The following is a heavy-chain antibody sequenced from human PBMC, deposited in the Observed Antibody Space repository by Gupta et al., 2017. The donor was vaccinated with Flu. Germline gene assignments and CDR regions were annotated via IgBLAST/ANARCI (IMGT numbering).Heavy chain of an antibody. Sequence: VQLVESGGGVVQPGGSLTLSCAAPGFTFSSYGIHWVRQAPGKGLEWVAVVSYDGNTKYYADSVKGRFTISRDNAKDTLSLLMNSLRPEDTAMYYCARGGEMATIMCSFDIWGQGTMVTVSS. V-gene: IGHV3-30*03. D-gene: IGHD5-24*01. J-gene: IGHJ3*02. CDR2: VSYDGNTK. CDR3: ARGGEMATIMCSFDI. CDR1: GFTFSSYG.